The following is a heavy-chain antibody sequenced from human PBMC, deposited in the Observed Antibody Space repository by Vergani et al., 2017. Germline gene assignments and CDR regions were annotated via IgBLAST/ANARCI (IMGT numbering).Heavy chain of an antibody. CDR1: NGYLSEKSDS. CDR3: ARRRAVRGTIISSTFDI. CDR2: VNYSGIA. V-gene: IGHV4-39*01. D-gene: IGHD3-10*01. Sequence: QVQLQESGPGLVKPSETLSLSCIVSNGYLSEKSDSWGWIRQPLGKGLEWIGDVNYSGIAFYNPSLRSRATISVDTSKNQFSLKVISVTAADTAVYYCARRRAVRGTIISSTFDIWGQGTMVSVSS. J-gene: IGHJ3*02.